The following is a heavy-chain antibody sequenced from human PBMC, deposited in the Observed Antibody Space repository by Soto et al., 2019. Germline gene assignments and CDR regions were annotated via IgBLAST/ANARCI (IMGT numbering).Heavy chain of an antibody. CDR2: IYHSGST. V-gene: IGHV4-30-2*01. Sequence: QLQLQESGSGLVKPSQTLSLTCAVSGGSISSGGYSWSWIRQPPGKGLEWIGYIYHSGSTYYNSSLKSRVTISVDRSKNQFSLKLSSVTAADTAVYYCAREIFVRVSGGSRRAWFDPWGQGTLVTVSS. CDR3: AREIFVRVSGGSRRAWFDP. J-gene: IGHJ5*02. D-gene: IGHD2-15*01. CDR1: GGSISSGGYS.